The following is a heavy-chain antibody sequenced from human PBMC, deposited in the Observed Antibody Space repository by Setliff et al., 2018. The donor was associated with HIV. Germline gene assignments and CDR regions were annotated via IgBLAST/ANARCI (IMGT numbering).Heavy chain of an antibody. Sequence: PSETLSLTCAVYGGSFSGYYWSWTRQPPGKGLEWIGEINHSGSTNYNPSLKSRVTISVDTSKNQFSLKLSSVTAADTAVYYCARELAAAGTGFQHWGQGTLVTVSS. D-gene: IGHD6-13*01. CDR2: INHSGST. V-gene: IGHV4-34*01. CDR3: ARELAAAGTGFQH. CDR1: GGSFSGYY. J-gene: IGHJ1*01.